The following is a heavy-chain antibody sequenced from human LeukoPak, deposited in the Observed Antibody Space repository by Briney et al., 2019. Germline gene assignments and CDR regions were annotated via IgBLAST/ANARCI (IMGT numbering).Heavy chain of an antibody. V-gene: IGHV3-21*01. CDR2: ISSSSSYI. Sequence: GGSLRLSCAASGFTFSSYSMNWVRQAPGKGLEWVSSISSSSSYIYYADSVKGRFTISRDNAKNSLYLQMNSLRAEDTAVYYCAREDRLIAAAGNDYWGQGTLVTVSS. CDR1: GFTFSSYS. J-gene: IGHJ4*02. D-gene: IGHD6-13*01. CDR3: AREDRLIAAAGNDY.